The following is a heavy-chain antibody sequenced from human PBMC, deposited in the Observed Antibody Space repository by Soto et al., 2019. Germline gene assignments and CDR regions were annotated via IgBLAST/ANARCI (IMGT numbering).Heavy chain of an antibody. J-gene: IGHJ4*02. Sequence: GGSLRHSCSASVFSFGSYALSWVRQAPGKGLEWVSTISGSDGKTFYADSVKGRFSISRDTSQSTLYLQMNSLRADDTAIYYCARWSYLDYWGQGTRVTVSS. CDR1: VFSFGSYA. D-gene: IGHD3-3*01. CDR3: ARWSYLDY. V-gene: IGHV3-23*01. CDR2: ISGSDGKT.